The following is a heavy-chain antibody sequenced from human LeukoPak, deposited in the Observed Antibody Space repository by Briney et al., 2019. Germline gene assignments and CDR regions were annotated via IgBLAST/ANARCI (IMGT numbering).Heavy chain of an antibody. CDR2: ISWNSGSI. V-gene: IGHV3-9*01. CDR1: GFTFDDYA. J-gene: IGHJ4*02. CDR3: ATDIMRDIGGSSDY. D-gene: IGHD2-15*01. Sequence: PGGSLRLSCAASGFTFDDYAMHWVRQAPGKGLEWVSGISWNSGSIGYADSGKGRFTISRDNAKNSLYLQMNSLIAEDTALYYCATDIMRDIGGSSDYWGQGTLVTASS.